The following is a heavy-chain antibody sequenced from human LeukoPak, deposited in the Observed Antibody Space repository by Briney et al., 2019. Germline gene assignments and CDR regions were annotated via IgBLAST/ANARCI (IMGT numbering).Heavy chain of an antibody. CDR1: GGSFSGCY. D-gene: IGHD6-19*01. J-gene: IGHJ4*02. V-gene: IGHV4-34*01. Sequence: SETLSLTCAVYGGSFSGCYWSWIRQPPGKGLEWIGEINHSGSTNYNPSLKSRVTISVDTSKNQFSLKLSSVTAADTAVYYCARGAAVAGTSRLFDYWGQGTLVTVSS. CDR3: ARGAAVAGTSRLFDY. CDR2: INHSGST.